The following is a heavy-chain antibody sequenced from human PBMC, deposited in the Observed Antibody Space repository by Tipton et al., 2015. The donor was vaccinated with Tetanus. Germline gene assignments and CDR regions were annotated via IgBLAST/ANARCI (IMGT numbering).Heavy chain of an antibody. CDR3: AGDRLLPGGMDV. D-gene: IGHD2-21*01. V-gene: IGHV3-30-3*01. CDR2: ISYDGSNK. Sequence: SLRLSCAASGFTFSSYAMHWVRQAPGKGLEWVAVISYDGSNKYYADSVKGRFTISRDNSKNTLYLQMNSLRAEDTAVYYCAGDRLLPGGMDVWGQGTTVTVSS. CDR1: GFTFSSYA. J-gene: IGHJ6*02.